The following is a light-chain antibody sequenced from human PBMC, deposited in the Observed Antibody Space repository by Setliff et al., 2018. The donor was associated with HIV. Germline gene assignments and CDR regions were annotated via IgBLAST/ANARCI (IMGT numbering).Light chain of an antibody. CDR1: TGAVTSGHY. CDR3: FLSYSGARRV. CDR2: DTS. Sequence: QAVMTQEPSLTVSPGGTVTLTCGSSTGAVTSGHYPYWFQQKPGQAPRTLIYDTSNKHSWTPARFSGSLLGGKAALTLSGAQPEDEAAYYCFLSYSGARRVFGGGTQLTVL. V-gene: IGLV7-46*01. J-gene: IGLJ3*02.